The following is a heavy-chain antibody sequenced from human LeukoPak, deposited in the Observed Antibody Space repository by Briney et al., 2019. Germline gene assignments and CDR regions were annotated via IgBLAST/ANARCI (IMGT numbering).Heavy chain of an antibody. Sequence: PSETLSLTCTVSGGSITSSNYYWGWIRQPPGKGLEWIGSFYYSGSTNYNPHLKSRFTISVDTSKTQSSLKLSSVTAADTAVYYCVYYYGSGSVEYWGQGTLVTVSS. D-gene: IGHD3-10*01. J-gene: IGHJ4*02. CDR2: FYYSGST. V-gene: IGHV4-39*01. CDR3: VYYYGSGSVEY. CDR1: GGSITSSNYY.